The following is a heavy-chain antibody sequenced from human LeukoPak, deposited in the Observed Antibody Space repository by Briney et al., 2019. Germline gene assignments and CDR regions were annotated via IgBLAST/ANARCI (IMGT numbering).Heavy chain of an antibody. V-gene: IGHV4-59*01. CDR3: GRAVKLDRPPPLIGYYYMDV. J-gene: IGHJ6*03. D-gene: IGHD1-1*01. CDR1: GGSISSYY. CDR2: IYYSGST. Sequence: PSETLSLTCTVSGGSISSYYWSWIRQPPGKGLEWIGYIYYSGSTNYNPSLKSRVTILVDTSKNQFSPKLNSVTAAATAVYYCGRAVKLDRPPPLIGYYYMDVWGKGTTVTVSS.